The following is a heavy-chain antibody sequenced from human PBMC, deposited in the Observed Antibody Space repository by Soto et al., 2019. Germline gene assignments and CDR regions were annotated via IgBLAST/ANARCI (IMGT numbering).Heavy chain of an antibody. J-gene: IGHJ3*02. CDR1: GGSFSGYY. D-gene: IGHD6-13*01. CDR3: ARARGAAAGNDAFDI. Sequence: SETLSLTCAVYGGSFSGYYWSWIRQPPGKGLEWIGEINHSGSTNYNPSLKSRVTISVDTSKNQFSLKLSSVTAADTAVYYCARARGAAAGNDAFDIWGQGTMVTVSS. V-gene: IGHV4-34*01. CDR2: INHSGST.